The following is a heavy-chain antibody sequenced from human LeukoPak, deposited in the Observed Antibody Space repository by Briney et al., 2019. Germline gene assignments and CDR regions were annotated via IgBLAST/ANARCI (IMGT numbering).Heavy chain of an antibody. Sequence: PGGSLRLSCAASGFTFRNYWMHWVRQAPGKGLEWVSLISGDGDSTYYADSVKGRFTISRDNSKNSLYLQMNSLRTEDTALYYCAKGGQTIYYYAMDVWGQGTTVTVSS. CDR3: AKGGQTIYYYAMDV. D-gene: IGHD4/OR15-4a*01. CDR1: GFTFRNYW. V-gene: IGHV3-43*02. CDR2: ISGDGDST. J-gene: IGHJ6*02.